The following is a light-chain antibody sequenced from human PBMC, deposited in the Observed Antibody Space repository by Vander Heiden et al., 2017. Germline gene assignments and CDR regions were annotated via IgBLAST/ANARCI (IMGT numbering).Light chain of an antibody. V-gene: IGKV3-15*01. CDR3: QQYDNWPQIT. J-gene: IGKJ4*01. CDR2: DAS. Sequence: EIVMTQSPATLSVSPGAGVTLSCRASQSIASNLAWYQQKPGQAPRLLIHDASTRATGIPARFSGSGSGTEFTLIISSRQSEDFAFYYCQQYDNWPQITFGGGTKVEIK. CDR1: QSIASN.